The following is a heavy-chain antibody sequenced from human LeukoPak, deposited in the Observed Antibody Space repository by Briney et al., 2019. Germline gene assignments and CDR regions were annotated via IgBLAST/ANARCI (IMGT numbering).Heavy chain of an antibody. CDR3: ARPVRRQLVHAFDI. V-gene: IGHV4-34*01. CDR2: IYYSGST. Sequence: PSETLSLTCAVYGGSFGGYYWSWIRQPPGKGLEWIGSIYYSGSTHYNPSLKSRVTISVDTSKNQFSLKLSSVTAADTAVYYCARPVRRQLVHAFDIWGQGIMVTVSS. D-gene: IGHD6-13*01. CDR1: GGSFGGYY. J-gene: IGHJ3*02.